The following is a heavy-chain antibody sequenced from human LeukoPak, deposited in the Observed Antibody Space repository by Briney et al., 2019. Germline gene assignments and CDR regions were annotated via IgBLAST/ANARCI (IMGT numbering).Heavy chain of an antibody. Sequence: ASVKVSCKASGYTFTSYAMNWVRQAPGQGLEWMGWINTNTGNPTYAQGFTGRFVFSLDTSVSAAYLQISSLKAEDTAVYYCARVVGSATFHYYFDYWGQGTLVTVSS. CDR1: GYTFTSYA. D-gene: IGHD1-26*01. CDR3: ARVVGSATFHYYFDY. CDR2: INTNTGNP. J-gene: IGHJ4*02. V-gene: IGHV7-4-1*02.